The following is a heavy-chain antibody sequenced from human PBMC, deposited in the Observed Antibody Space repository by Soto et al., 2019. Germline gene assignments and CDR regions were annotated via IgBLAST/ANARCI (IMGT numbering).Heavy chain of an antibody. D-gene: IGHD5-12*01. V-gene: IGHV4-59*12. J-gene: IGHJ5*02. CDR3: ARETVGTIDR. CDR2: IHYSGNT. CDR1: GGSISSYY. Sequence: SETLSLTCTVSGGSISSYYWSWIRQPPGKGLEWIGYIHYSGNTNYNPSLKSRITISVDTSKNQLSLKLSSVTAADTAVYYCARETVGTIDRWGQGTLVTVSS.